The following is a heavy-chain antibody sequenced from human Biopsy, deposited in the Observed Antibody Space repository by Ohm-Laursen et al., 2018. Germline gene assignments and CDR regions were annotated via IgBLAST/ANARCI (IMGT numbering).Heavy chain of an antibody. Sequence: PSDTLSLTCTVSGGSISSGGSYWSWIRQRPGKGLEWIGYIFNSANTYYNPSLKNLITISGDTSKNQFSPKLNSVTAADTAVYYCARGDYFDSNGYFWFDPWGQGALVTASS. J-gene: IGHJ5*02. CDR2: IFNSANT. CDR1: GGSISSGGSY. CDR3: ARGDYFDSNGYFWFDP. V-gene: IGHV4-31*01. D-gene: IGHD3-22*01.